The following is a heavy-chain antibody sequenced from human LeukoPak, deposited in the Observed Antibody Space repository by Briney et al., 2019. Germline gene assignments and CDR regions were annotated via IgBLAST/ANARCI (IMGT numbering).Heavy chain of an antibody. J-gene: IGHJ4*02. CDR2: IYTSGST. CDR3: AREEDCSSTSCYVALDY. D-gene: IGHD2-2*01. Sequence: SETLSLTCTVSSGSISSHYWSWIRQPAGKGLEWIGRIYTSGSTTYNPSLKSRVTMSIDTSKNQFSLKLSSVTAADTAVYYCAREEDCSSTSCYVALDYWGQGTLVTVSS. V-gene: IGHV4-4*07. CDR1: SGSISSHY.